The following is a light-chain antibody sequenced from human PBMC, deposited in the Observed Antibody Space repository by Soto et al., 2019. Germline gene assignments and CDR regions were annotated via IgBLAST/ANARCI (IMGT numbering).Light chain of an antibody. J-gene: IGKJ2*01. CDR1: QDIRTN. V-gene: IGKV1-17*01. Sequence: DVQVTQSPSSLSASVGDRVTITCRASQDIRTNLNWYQQKPGQAPQRLIYGASTLQGGVPPRLGGSGSGTEFTLTITSLQPEDFATYCCLQHHDDTYTFGQGTKVDVK. CDR2: GAS. CDR3: LQHHDDTYT.